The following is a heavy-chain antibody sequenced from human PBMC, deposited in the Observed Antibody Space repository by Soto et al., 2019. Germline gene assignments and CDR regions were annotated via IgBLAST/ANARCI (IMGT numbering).Heavy chain of an antibody. Sequence: EVQLVESGGGLVQPGRSLRLSCAASGFTFDAYPMHWVRQAPGKGLEWVAGLAWDGGSIEYVDSVEGRFTIPRDNAKNSLYLQMSSLRDEDTALYYCVRDDAFDLWGQGTQVTVSS. V-gene: IGHV3-9*01. CDR3: VRDDAFDL. J-gene: IGHJ3*01. CDR1: GFTFDAYP. CDR2: LAWDGGSI.